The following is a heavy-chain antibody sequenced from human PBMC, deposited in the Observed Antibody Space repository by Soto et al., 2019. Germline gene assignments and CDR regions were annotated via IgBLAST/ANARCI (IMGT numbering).Heavy chain of an antibody. CDR1: GFSLSTSGVG. Sequence: QITLKESGPTLVKPTQTLTLTCTFSGFSLSTSGVGVGWIRQPPGKALEWLAFIYWDDDKRYSPSLKSRLTITKPTSKPPVVLTMTNMAPVATATYYCAPRRVVPAKGNTPFDTWGQGTLVIVSS. J-gene: IGHJ5*02. V-gene: IGHV2-5*02. CDR3: APRRVVPAKGNTPFDT. D-gene: IGHD2-15*01. CDR2: IYWDDDK.